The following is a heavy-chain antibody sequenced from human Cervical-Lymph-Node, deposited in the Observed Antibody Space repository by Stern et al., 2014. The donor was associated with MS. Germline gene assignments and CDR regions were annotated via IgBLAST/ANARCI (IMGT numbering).Heavy chain of an antibody. D-gene: IGHD5-24*01. J-gene: IGHJ4*02. V-gene: IGHV3-21*01. CDR3: ARQDGYNLDY. CDR1: GFTFSYYD. Sequence: EVQLEESGGDLVKPGGSLRLSCEASGFTFSYYDMNWVRQAPGKGLEWVSSITSGSAYLHYADSVKGRFTISRDNAKNSLYLQMNSLRAEDTAVYYCARQDGYNLDYWGRGTLVTVSS. CDR2: ITSGSAYL.